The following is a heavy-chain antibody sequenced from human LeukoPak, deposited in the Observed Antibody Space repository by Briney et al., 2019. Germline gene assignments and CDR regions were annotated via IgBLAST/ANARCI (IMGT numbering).Heavy chain of an antibody. J-gene: IGHJ6*02. Sequence: ASVKVSCKASGYTFTSYGISWVRQAPGQGLEWMGWISAYNGNTNYAQKLQGRVTMTTDTSTSTAYMELRSLRSDDTAVYYCARTSQGGSGGYSWVSYYYYYYGMDVWGQGTTVTVSS. CDR3: ARTSQGGSGGYSWVSYYYYYYGMDV. CDR1: GYTFTSYG. V-gene: IGHV1-18*01. CDR2: ISAYNGNT. D-gene: IGHD3-22*01.